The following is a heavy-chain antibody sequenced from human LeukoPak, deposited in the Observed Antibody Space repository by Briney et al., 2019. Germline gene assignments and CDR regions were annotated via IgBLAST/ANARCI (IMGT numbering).Heavy chain of an antibody. CDR1: GFTLSSFG. CDR2: IWYDASNK. D-gene: IGHD1-7*01. J-gene: IGHJ5*02. Sequence: PGRSLTLSCAASGFTLSSFGMHWVRQAPGKGLEWVAVIWYDASNKYYADSVKGRFTISRDNSKNTLYLQMNSLRDDDTAVYYCVRGVGVSRFNYLDPWGQGTLVIVSS. V-gene: IGHV3-33*01. CDR3: VRGVGVSRFNYLDP.